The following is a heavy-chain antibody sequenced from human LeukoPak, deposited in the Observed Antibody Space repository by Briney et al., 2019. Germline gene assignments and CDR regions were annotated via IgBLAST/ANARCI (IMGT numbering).Heavy chain of an antibody. Sequence: SETLSLTCTVSGGSISSYYWSWIRQPAGKGLEWIGRIYTSGSTNYNPSLKSRVTMSVDTSKNQFSLKLSPVTAADTAVYYCARSGVVVITRYYYYYMDVWGKGTTVTVSS. J-gene: IGHJ6*03. CDR3: ARSGVVVITRYYYYYMDV. CDR1: GGSISSYY. CDR2: IYTSGST. V-gene: IGHV4-4*07. D-gene: IGHD3-22*01.